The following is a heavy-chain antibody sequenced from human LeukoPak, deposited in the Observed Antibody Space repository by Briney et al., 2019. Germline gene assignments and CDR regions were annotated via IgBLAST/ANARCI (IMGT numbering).Heavy chain of an antibody. CDR2: ISSSSSYI. Sequence: GGSLRLSCAASGFTLSNYCMNWVRQAPGRGLEWVSSISSSSSYIYYADSVKGRFTISRDNAKNSLYLQMNSMRDEDTAVYYCARAPGDHYYYYYAMDVWGQGTTVTVSS. CDR3: ARAPGDHYYYYYAMDV. CDR1: GFTLSNYC. J-gene: IGHJ6*02. V-gene: IGHV3-21*01. D-gene: IGHD4-17*01.